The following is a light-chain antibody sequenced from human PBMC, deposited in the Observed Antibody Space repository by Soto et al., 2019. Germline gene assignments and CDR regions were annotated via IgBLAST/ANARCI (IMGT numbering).Light chain of an antibody. Sequence: QSALTQPASVSGSPGQSITISCTGTSSDVGGYNYVSWYQQHPGKAPRLMIFEVRNRPSGVSNRFSGSKSGNTASLTISGLQAEDEADYYCSSYTSSSLLYVFGTGTKLTVL. CDR3: SSYTSSSLLYV. V-gene: IGLV2-14*01. CDR1: SSDVGGYNY. CDR2: EVR. J-gene: IGLJ1*01.